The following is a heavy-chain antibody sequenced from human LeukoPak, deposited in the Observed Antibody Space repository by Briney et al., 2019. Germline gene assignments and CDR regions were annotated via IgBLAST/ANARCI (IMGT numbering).Heavy chain of an antibody. CDR2: INPNSGGT. Sequence: GSVKVSCKASGYTFTGYYMHWVRQAPGQGLEWMGWINPNSGGTNYAQKFQGRVTMTRDTSISTAYMELSRLRSDDTAVYYCARSSRHSSSWHDYWGQGTLVTVSS. CDR3: ARSSRHSSSWHDY. J-gene: IGHJ4*02. CDR1: GYTFTGYY. D-gene: IGHD6-13*01. V-gene: IGHV1-2*02.